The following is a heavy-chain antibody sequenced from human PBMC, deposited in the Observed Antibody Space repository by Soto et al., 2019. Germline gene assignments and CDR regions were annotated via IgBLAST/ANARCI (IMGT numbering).Heavy chain of an antibody. J-gene: IGHJ6*02. CDR2: IYPGDSDT. V-gene: IGHV5-51*01. CDR3: ARDKYYYDSSGYYFKASPRGTLVNPHYYGMDV. D-gene: IGHD3-22*01. CDR1: GYSFTSYW. Sequence: PGESLKISCKGSGYSFTSYWIGWVSQMPGKGLKWMGIIYPGDSDTRYSPSFQGQVTISADKSISTAYLQWSSLKASDTAMYYCARDKYYYDSSGYYFKASPRGTLVNPHYYGMDVWGQGTTVTVSS.